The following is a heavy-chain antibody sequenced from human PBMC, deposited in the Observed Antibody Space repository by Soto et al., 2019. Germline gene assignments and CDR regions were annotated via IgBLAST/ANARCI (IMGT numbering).Heavy chain of an antibody. V-gene: IGHV3-21*04. CDR1: GCNFSSYS. CDR3: AGQRSPEGWFDP. D-gene: IGHD3-10*01. J-gene: IGHJ5*02. CDR2: ISSSSIYI. Sequence: PVGALSLSCAAAGCNFSSYSMNRVRQAPGKGLEWVSSISSSSIYIYYADSVKGRFTISRDNSKNTLYLQMNSLRAEDTAIYYCAGQRSPEGWFDPWGQGTLVTVSS.